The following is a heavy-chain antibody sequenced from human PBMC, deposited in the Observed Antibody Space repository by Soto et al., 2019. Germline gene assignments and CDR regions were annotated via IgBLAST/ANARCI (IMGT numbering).Heavy chain of an antibody. CDR1: GGTFSNYV. V-gene: IGHV1-69*06. CDR3: ARDMTRTVVPYFDF. D-gene: IGHD1-7*01. J-gene: IGHJ4*02. CDR2: IIPISGAA. Sequence: SVKVSCKASGGTFSNYVVNWVRQAPGQGLEWTGRIIPISGAANYAQKFQGRVTITADKSTSTSYMELSSLRSEDTAVYYCARDMTRTVVPYFDFWGQGTLVTVSS.